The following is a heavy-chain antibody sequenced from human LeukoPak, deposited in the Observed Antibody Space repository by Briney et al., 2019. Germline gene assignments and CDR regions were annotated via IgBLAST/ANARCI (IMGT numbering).Heavy chain of an antibody. CDR3: AIGPGYSNGWYPY. J-gene: IGHJ4*02. CDR2: IYHSGST. Sequence: PSETLSLTCAVSGYSISSGYYWGWIRQPPGKGLEWIGSIYHSGSTYYNPSLKSRVTISVDTSKNQFSLKLSSVTATDTAVYYCAIGPGYSNGWYPYWGQGTLVTVSS. V-gene: IGHV4-38-2*01. CDR1: GYSISSGYY. D-gene: IGHD6-19*01.